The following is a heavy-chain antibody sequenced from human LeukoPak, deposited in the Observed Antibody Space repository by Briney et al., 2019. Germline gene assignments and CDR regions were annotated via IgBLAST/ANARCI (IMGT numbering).Heavy chain of an antibody. V-gene: IGHV1-69-2*01. Sequence: ASVKVSCKVSGYTFTDYYMHWVQQAPGKGLEWMGLVDPEDGETIYAEKFQGRVTITADTSTDTAYMELSSLRSEDTAVYYCATHSAVAGIQEWGQGTLVTVSS. CDR1: GYTFTDYY. CDR3: ATHSAVAGIQE. J-gene: IGHJ4*02. CDR2: VDPEDGET. D-gene: IGHD6-19*01.